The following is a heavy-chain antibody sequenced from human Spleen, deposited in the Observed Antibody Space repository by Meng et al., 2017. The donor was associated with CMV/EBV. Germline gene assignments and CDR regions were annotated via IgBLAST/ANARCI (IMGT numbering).Heavy chain of an antibody. D-gene: IGHD3/OR15-3a*01. V-gene: IGHV1-46*01. Sequence: ASVKVSCKASGYTFTSYYVHWVRQAPEQGLEWMGIINPSAGTVSYAQKFQGRVTMTGDTSTSTVYMELSSLRSDDTAVYFCARDEDDFWTGSFRNWFDPWGQGTLVTVSS. J-gene: IGHJ5*02. CDR3: ARDEDDFWTGSFRNWFDP. CDR2: INPSAGTV. CDR1: GYTFTSYY.